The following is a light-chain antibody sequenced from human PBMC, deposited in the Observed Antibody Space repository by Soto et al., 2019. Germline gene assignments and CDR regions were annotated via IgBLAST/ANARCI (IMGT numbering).Light chain of an antibody. CDR1: QSISSW. V-gene: IGKV1-5*03. CDR2: KAS. J-gene: IGKJ4*01. Sequence: DLQTTQSPSTFSAYVGDVVTITCRASQSISSWLAWYQQKPGKAPKLLIYKASSLESGVQSRFSGSGSGTEFTLTIRSLQPDDFATYYCQKYNSYPLTGGGGTQGDIK. CDR3: QKYNSYPLT.